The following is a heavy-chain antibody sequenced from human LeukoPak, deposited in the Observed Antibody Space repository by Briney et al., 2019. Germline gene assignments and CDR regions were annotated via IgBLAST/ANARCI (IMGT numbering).Heavy chain of an antibody. CDR3: AKDDY. V-gene: IGHV3-9*01. J-gene: IGHJ4*02. CDR2: ISWNSGSI. Sequence: GGSLRLSCAASGFTFDDYAMHWVRHAPGKGLEWVSGISWNSGSIGYADSVKGRFTISRDNAKNSLYLQMNSLRAEDTALYYCAKDDYWGQGTLVTVSS. CDR1: GFTFDDYA.